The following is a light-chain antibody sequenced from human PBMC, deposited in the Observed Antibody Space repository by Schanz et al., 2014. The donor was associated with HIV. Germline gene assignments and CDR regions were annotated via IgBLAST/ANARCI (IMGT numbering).Light chain of an antibody. CDR1: QSISSW. Sequence: DIQMTQSPSTLSASVGDRVTITCRASQSISSWLAWYQQKPGKAPKLLIYKASSLQSGVPSRFSGSGSGTDFTRSISSLQPDDFATYYCQQYSYFSTFGQGTKVEIK. J-gene: IGKJ1*01. V-gene: IGKV1-5*03. CDR3: QQYSYFST. CDR2: KAS.